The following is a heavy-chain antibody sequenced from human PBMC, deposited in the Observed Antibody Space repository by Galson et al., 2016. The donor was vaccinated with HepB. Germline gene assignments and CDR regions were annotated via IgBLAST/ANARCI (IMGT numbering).Heavy chain of an antibody. CDR3: AVVSSAELVFTPSPPHDWVGF. CDR2: FIPLLGVT. V-gene: IGHV1-69*04. J-gene: IGHJ4*02. D-gene: IGHD1-14*01. CDR1: GGTLNNYV. Sequence: SVKVSCKVSGGTLNNYVISWVRQAPGQGLEWMGRFIPLLGVTNYALKFQGRLIITADKSTATAYMDLSGLRSEDTAVYFCAVVSSAELVFTPSPPHDWVGFWGQGTLVTVSS.